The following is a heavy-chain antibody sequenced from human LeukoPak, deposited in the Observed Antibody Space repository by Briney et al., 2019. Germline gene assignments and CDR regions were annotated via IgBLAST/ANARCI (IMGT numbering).Heavy chain of an antibody. CDR1: GGSISSYY. CDR2: IYYSGST. Sequence: SETLSLTCTVSGGSISSYYWSWIRQPPGKGLEWIGYIYYSGSTNYNPSLKGRVTISVDTSKNQFSLKLSSVTAADTAMYFCASGIGFYGLGSLDFWGQGALVTVSS. V-gene: IGHV4-59*08. CDR3: ASGIGFYGLGSLDF. D-gene: IGHD3-10*01. J-gene: IGHJ4*02.